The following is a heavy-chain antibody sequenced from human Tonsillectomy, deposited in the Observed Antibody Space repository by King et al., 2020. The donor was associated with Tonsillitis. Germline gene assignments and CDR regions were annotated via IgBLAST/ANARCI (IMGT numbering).Heavy chain of an antibody. CDR3: ARGSRYYDSGGYLDY. Sequence: VQLVESGGDLVQPGGSLRLSCAASGFTFSTYSMNWVRQAPGKGLECVSYISSSSSTIYFADSVKGRFTISRDNAKNSLYLQMNSLRAEDTAVYYCARGSRYYDSGGYLDYWGQGTLVTVSS. J-gene: IGHJ4*02. CDR1: GFTFSTYS. CDR2: ISSSSSTI. D-gene: IGHD3-22*01. V-gene: IGHV3-48*01.